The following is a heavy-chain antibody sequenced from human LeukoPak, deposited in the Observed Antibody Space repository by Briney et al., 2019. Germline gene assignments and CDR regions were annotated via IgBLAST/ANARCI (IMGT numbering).Heavy chain of an antibody. CDR3: ARVEMATITLSY. V-gene: IGHV4-59*01. Sequence: SETLSLTCTVSGGSNSSYYWSWIRQPPGKGLEWIGYIYYSGSTNYNPSLKSRVTISVDTSKNQFSLKLSSVTAADTAVYYCARVEMATITLSYWGQGTLVTVSS. CDR1: GGSNSSYY. CDR2: IYYSGST. J-gene: IGHJ4*02. D-gene: IGHD5-24*01.